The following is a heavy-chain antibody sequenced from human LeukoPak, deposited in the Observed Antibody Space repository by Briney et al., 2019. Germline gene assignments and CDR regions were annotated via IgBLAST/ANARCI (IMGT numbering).Heavy chain of an antibody. CDR1: GGSISGYF. CDR2: IYSGGST. Sequence: PSETLSLTCTVSGGSISGYFWSWIRQPAGKGLEWIGRIYSGGSTDCNPSLKSRVTMSVDTSKNQFSLNLRSVTAADTAVYYCARGPPPDLDYWGQGTLLTVSS. J-gene: IGHJ4*02. CDR3: ARGPPPDLDY. V-gene: IGHV4-4*07.